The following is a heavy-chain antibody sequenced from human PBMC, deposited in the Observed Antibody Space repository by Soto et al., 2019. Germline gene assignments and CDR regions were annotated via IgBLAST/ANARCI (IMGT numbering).Heavy chain of an antibody. D-gene: IGHD3-10*01. Sequence: EVQLVESGGDLVQPGGSLRLSCAASGFTFSSYWMSWVRQAPGKGLEWVANIKQYGSEMYYVDSVKGRFTISRDNAKNSLYLQMNSLRAEDTAVYYCARFGSYYASRSYYTNIFDYWGQGTLVTVSS. CDR2: IKQYGSEM. J-gene: IGHJ4*02. V-gene: IGHV3-7*02. CDR3: ARFGSYYASRSYYTNIFDY. CDR1: GFTFSSYW.